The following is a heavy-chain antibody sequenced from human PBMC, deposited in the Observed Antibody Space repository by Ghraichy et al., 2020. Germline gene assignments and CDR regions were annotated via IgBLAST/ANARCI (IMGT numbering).Heavy chain of an antibody. D-gene: IGHD6-19*01. V-gene: IGHV1-2*02. CDR2: INPNSGGT. J-gene: IGHJ3*02. Sequence: ASVKVSCKASGYTFTGYYMHWVRQAPGQGLEWMGWINPNSGGTNYAQKFQGRVTMTRDTSISTAYMELSRLRSDDTAVYYCARVRQWLVRGDAFDIWGQGTMVTVSS. CDR1: GYTFTGYY. CDR3: ARVRQWLVRGDAFDI.